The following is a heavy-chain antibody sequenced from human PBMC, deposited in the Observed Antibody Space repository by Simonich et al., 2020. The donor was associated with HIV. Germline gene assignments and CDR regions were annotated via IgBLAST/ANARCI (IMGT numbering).Heavy chain of an antibody. J-gene: IGHJ4*02. CDR3: ARRHPTTVTTPYFDY. CDR1: GGSFSGYY. CDR2: INNSRST. Sequence: QVQLQKWGAGLLKPSETLSLTCAVYGGSFSGYYWSRIRQPPGKGLEWIGEINNSRSTNYNPSLTSRVTISVDTSKNQFSLKLSSVTAADTAVYYCARRHPTTVTTPYFDYWGQGTLVTVSS. V-gene: IGHV4-34*01. D-gene: IGHD4-17*01.